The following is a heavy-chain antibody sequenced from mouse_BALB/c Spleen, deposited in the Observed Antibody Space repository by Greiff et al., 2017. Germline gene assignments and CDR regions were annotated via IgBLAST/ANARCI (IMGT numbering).Heavy chain of an antibody. D-gene: IGHD1-2*01. CDR1: GYTFTSYY. CDR3: TRCTTAPYYYAMDY. CDR2: INPSNGGT. Sequence: QVQLQQSGAELVKPGASVKLSCKASGYTFTSYYMYWVKQRPGQGLEWIGEINPSNGGTNFNEKFKSKATLTVDKSSSTAYMQLSSLTSEDSAVYYCTRCTTAPYYYAMDYWGQGTSVTVSS. V-gene: IGHV1S81*02. J-gene: IGHJ4*01.